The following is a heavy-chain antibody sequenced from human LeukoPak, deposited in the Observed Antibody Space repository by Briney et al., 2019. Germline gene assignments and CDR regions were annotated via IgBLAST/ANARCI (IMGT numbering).Heavy chain of an antibody. D-gene: IGHD6-13*01. Sequence: GSLRLPCSASGFTFSAYTMNWVRQAPGQGLEWVSYISSGSSSVYYADSVKGRFTISRDNAKNSLYLQMNSLRAEDTAVYYCARGYSSSLIDYWGQGTLVTVSS. CDR1: GFTFSAYT. J-gene: IGHJ4*02. CDR2: ISSGSSSV. V-gene: IGHV3-48*04. CDR3: ARGYSSSLIDY.